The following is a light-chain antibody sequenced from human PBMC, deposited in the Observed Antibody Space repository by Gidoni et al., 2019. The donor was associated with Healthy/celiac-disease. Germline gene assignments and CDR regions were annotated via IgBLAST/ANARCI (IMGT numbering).Light chain of an antibody. CDR3: WSYAGGSTWV. CDR1: SSDVGNYNL. CDR2: EVS. V-gene: IGLV2-23*02. J-gene: IGLJ3*02. Sequence: QSALTQPASVSGSPGQSITISCTGTSSDVGNYNLVSWYQQHPGKAPTLMIYEVSKRPSGVSNRFSGSKSGNTASLTISGLQAEDEADYYCWSYAGGSTWVFGGETKLTVL.